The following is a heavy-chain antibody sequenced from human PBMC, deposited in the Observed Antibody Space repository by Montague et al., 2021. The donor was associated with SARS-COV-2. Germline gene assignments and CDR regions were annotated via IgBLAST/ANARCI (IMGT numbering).Heavy chain of an antibody. J-gene: IGHJ6*02. D-gene: IGHD6-13*01. V-gene: IGHV3-48*02. CDR2: ISTSSSTI. CDR1: NVSINNYS. CDR3: STIAAADTLYYYYGMDV. Sequence: ETLSLTCTVSNVSINNYSRGWIRQAPGKGLEWVSYISTSSSTIYYADSVKGRFTISRDNGKNSLYLQMNSLRDEDTAVYYCSTIAAADTLYYYYGMDVWGQGTTVTVSS.